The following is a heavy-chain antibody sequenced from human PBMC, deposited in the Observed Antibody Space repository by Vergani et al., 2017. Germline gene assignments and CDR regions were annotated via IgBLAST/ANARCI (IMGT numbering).Heavy chain of an antibody. D-gene: IGHD5-12*01. CDR1: GFMFSNYW. CDR2: IKQDGSEK. J-gene: IGHJ3*02. V-gene: IGHV3-7*01. Sequence: EVQLVESGGGLVQPGGSLRLSCAASGFMFSNYWMNWVRQAPGKGLEWVANIKQDGSEKYYVDSVRGRFTISRDNAKNSLYLQMNSLRAEDTAVYHCARPYAPGGYDALNIWGQGTMVTVSS. CDR3: ARPYAPGGYDALNI.